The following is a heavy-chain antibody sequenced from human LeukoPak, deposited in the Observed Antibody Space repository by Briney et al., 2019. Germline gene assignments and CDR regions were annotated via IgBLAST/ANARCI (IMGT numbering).Heavy chain of an antibody. CDR1: GYTFTGYY. CDR3: ARKFATAADPFDY. D-gene: IGHD6-13*01. CDR2: INPKSGGT. J-gene: IGHJ4*02. Sequence: ASVRVSCEAFGYTFTGYYMYWVRQAPGQGLEWMGWINPKSGGTNYAQNFRGRVTMTRDTSITTAYMELSSLRSDDTAVYYCARKFATAADPFDYWGQGTLVTVSS. V-gene: IGHV1-2*02.